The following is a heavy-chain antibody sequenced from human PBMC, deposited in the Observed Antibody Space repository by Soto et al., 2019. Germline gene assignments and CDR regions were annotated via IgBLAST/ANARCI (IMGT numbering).Heavy chain of an antibody. V-gene: IGHV4-31*03. D-gene: IGHD3-10*01. Sequence: SETLSLTCTVSGGSISSGGYYWSWIRQHPGKGLEWIGYIYYSGSTYYNPSLKSRVTISVDTSKNQFSLKLSSVTAADTAVYYCARGGSGSYYKVGYFDYWGQGTLVTVSS. CDR1: GGSISSGGYY. CDR3: ARGGSGSYYKVGYFDY. J-gene: IGHJ4*02. CDR2: IYYSGST.